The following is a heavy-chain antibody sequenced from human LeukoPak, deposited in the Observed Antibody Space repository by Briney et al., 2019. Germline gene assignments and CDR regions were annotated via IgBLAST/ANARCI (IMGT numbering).Heavy chain of an antibody. CDR3: AREAARPSFAY. J-gene: IGHJ4*02. CDR2: MFHSGST. CDR1: GDSIRRGFY. Sequence: SETLSLTSTVSGDSIRRGFYWGWIRQPPGKGLEWIGSMFHSGSTYLNPSLRSRISISVDTSKNQFYLTLSSVSAADTAMYYCAREAARPSFAYWGQGSLVTVSS. V-gene: IGHV4-38-2*02. D-gene: IGHD6-6*01.